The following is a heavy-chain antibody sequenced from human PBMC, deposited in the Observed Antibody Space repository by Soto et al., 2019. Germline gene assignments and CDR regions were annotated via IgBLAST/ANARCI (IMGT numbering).Heavy chain of an antibody. CDR1: GYTFTNHY. CDR3: ARAGGGFNSFSDY. CDR2: ISPSGGTT. J-gene: IGHJ4*02. D-gene: IGHD3-16*01. V-gene: IGHV1-46*01. Sequence: ASLKVSCKASGYTFTNHYIHWVRQAPGQGLEWMGTISPSGGTTTYPQKFQGRVTMTRDTSTSTVYMELSSLRSEDTAVYYCARAGGGFNSFSDYWGQGTLVTVSS.